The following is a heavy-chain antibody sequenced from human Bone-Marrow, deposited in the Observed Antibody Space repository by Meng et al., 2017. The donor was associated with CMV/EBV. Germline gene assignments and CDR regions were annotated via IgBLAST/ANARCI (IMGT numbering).Heavy chain of an antibody. J-gene: IGHJ4*02. Sequence: SCAASGLPFSSYAMSWVRQAPGKGLEWVSAISGSGGSTYYADSVKGRFTISRDNSKNTLYLQMNSLRAEDTAVYYCARGRPTTYFDYWGQGTLVTVSS. CDR1: GLPFSSYA. CDR2: ISGSGGST. V-gene: IGHV3-23*01. CDR3: ARGRPTTYFDY. D-gene: IGHD5-12*01.